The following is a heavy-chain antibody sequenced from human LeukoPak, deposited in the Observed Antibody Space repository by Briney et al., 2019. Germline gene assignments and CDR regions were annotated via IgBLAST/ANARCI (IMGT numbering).Heavy chain of an antibody. J-gene: IGHJ4*02. CDR3: ARENPDRGFDY. CDR2: IWYDGSNK. CDR1: GFTFSSYG. V-gene: IGHV3-33*01. D-gene: IGHD1-14*01. Sequence: PGGSLRLSCAASGFTFSSYGMRWVRQAPGKGLEWVAVIWYDGSNKYYADSVKGRFTISRDNSKNTLYLQMNSLRAEDTAVYYCARENPDRGFDYWGQGTLVTVSS.